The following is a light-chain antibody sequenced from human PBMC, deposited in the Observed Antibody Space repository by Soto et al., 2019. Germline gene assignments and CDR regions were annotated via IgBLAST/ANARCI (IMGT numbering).Light chain of an antibody. CDR2: GAS. Sequence: EIVLMQSPGTLSLSPGERATLSCRASQTLRRTYIAWYQQKPGQAPRVLIYGASNRATGIPDRFSGSGSGTDFTLTINSLQSEDIAVYYCQQYNNWPRTFGQGTKVDIK. CDR1: QTLRRT. V-gene: IGKV3D-15*01. CDR3: QQYNNWPRT. J-gene: IGKJ1*01.